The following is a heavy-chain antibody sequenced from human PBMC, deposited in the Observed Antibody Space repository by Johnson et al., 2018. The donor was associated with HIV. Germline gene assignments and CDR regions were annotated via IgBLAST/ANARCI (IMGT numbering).Heavy chain of an antibody. CDR2: IKCDGSEK. V-gene: IGHV3-52*01. CDR3: ARKGDAFDI. Sequence: VQLVESGGGVVQPGRSLRLSCAASGFTFSSSWMHWVCQAPEKGLEWVADIKCDGSEKYYVDSVKGRFTISRDNAKNSLYLQMSSLRAEDTAIYYCARKGDAFDIWGQGTMVTVSS. J-gene: IGHJ3*02. CDR1: GFTFSSSW.